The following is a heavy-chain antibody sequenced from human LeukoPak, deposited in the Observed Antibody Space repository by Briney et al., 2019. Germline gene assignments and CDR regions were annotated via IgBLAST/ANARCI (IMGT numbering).Heavy chain of an antibody. J-gene: IGHJ6*03. D-gene: IGHD3-3*01. CDR2: IIPIFGTA. V-gene: IGHV1-69*13. CDR3: ARPSITIFGVVIGTTPYYYYMDV. Sequence: SVKVSCKASGGTFSSCAISWVRQAPGQGLEWMGGIIPIFGTANYAQKFQGRVTITADESTSTAYMELSSLRSEDTAVYYCARPSITIFGVVIGTTPYYYYMDVWGKGTTVTVSS. CDR1: GGTFSSCA.